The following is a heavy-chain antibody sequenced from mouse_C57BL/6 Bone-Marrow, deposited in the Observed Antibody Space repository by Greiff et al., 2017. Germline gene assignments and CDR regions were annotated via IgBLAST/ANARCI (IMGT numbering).Heavy chain of an antibody. Sequence: EVKLVESGGGLVKPGGSLKLSCAASGFTFSSYAMSWVRQTPEKRLEWVATISDGGSYTYYPDNVKGRFTISRDNAKNNLYLQMSHLKSEDTAMYYCASGYDYFDYWGQGTTLTVSS. CDR3: ASGYDYFDY. V-gene: IGHV5-4*03. J-gene: IGHJ2*01. CDR1: GFTFSSYA. D-gene: IGHD2-3*01. CDR2: ISDGGSYT.